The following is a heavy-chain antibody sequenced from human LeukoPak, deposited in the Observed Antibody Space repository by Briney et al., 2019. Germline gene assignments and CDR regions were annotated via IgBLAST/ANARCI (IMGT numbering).Heavy chain of an antibody. Sequence: KTSETLSLTCTVSGGSITSYYWSWIRQPAGKGLEWIGRIYTTGSTYYNHFLKSRVTMAVDTSKNQFSLRLSSVTAADTAVYYCARHGDYYGSGSRYWGQGTLVTVSS. V-gene: IGHV4-4*07. CDR3: ARHGDYYGSGSRY. D-gene: IGHD3-10*01. CDR1: GGSITSYY. J-gene: IGHJ4*02. CDR2: IYTTGST.